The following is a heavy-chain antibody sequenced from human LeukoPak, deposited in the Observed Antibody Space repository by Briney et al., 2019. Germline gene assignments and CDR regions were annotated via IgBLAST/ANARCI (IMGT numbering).Heavy chain of an antibody. CDR2: TYYRSKWYN. V-gene: IGHV6-1*01. Sequence: SQTLSLTCAISGDSVSNNRATWTWIRQSPSRGLEWLGRTYYRSKWYNEYAVSVESRMTINPDTSKNQFSLQLNSVTPEDTAVYYCAREYNYDSSGYCQFDYWGQGTLVTVSS. J-gene: IGHJ4*02. D-gene: IGHD3-22*01. CDR1: GDSVSNNRAT. CDR3: AREYNYDSSGYCQFDY.